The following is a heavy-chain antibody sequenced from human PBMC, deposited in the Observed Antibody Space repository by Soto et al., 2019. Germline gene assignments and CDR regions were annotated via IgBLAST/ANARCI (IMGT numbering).Heavy chain of an antibody. CDR2: ISYDGSNK. J-gene: IGHJ6*02. D-gene: IGHD3-10*01. Sequence: QVQLVESGGGVVQPGRSLRLSCAASGFTFSSYGMHWVRQAPGKGLEWVAVISYDGSNKYYADSVKGRFTISRDNSKNTLYLQMNSLRAEDTAVYYCATGVGLLRFGEHLLGGMDVWGQGTTVTVSS. CDR3: ATGVGLLRFGEHLLGGMDV. V-gene: IGHV3-30*03. CDR1: GFTFSSYG.